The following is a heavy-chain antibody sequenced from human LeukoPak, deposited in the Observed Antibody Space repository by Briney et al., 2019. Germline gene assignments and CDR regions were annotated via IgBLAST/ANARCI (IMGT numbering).Heavy chain of an antibody. CDR3: AKAYSSGWRTWVYFDY. Sequence: PGGSLRLSCAASGFTFSSYGMHWVRQAPGKGLEWVAVISYDGSNKYYADSVKGRFTISRDNSKNTLYLQMNSLRAEDTAVYYCAKAYSSGWRTWVYFDYWGQGTLVTVSS. J-gene: IGHJ4*02. CDR2: ISYDGSNK. D-gene: IGHD6-19*01. CDR1: GFTFSSYG. V-gene: IGHV3-30*18.